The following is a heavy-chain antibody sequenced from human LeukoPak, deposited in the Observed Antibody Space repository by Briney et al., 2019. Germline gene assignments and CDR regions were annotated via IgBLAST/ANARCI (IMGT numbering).Heavy chain of an antibody. Sequence: SQTLSLTCALSGDTLSSNSASWNWLRQSRSRGLEWLGRTYYRSKLCIDYAVSVKSRITINPDTSKDHFSLQLNSVTPEDTAVYYCSRGSAFDIWGQGTVVTVSS. V-gene: IGHV6-1*01. CDR1: GDTLSSNSAS. CDR3: SRGSAFDI. CDR2: TYYRSKLCI. J-gene: IGHJ3*02.